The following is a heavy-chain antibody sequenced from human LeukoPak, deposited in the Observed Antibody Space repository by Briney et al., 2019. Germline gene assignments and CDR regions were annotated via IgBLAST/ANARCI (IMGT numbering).Heavy chain of an antibody. Sequence: GGSLRLSCAASGFTLSNYWMYWVRQAPGKGLVWVSRINNDGTTTNYADSVKGRFTISRDNAKNTLYLQMNSLRVEDTAVYYCAKGYVSSGSYYTSFDYWGQGTLVTVSS. CDR3: AKGYVSSGSYYTSFDY. D-gene: IGHD3-10*01. CDR1: GFTLSNYW. V-gene: IGHV3-74*01. CDR2: INNDGTTT. J-gene: IGHJ4*02.